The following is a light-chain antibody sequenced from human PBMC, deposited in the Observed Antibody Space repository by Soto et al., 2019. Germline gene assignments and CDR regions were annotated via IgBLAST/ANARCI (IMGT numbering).Light chain of an antibody. CDR3: GSYTRSSVVV. V-gene: IGLV2-14*01. Sequence: QTALTQPASVSGSPGQSITISCTGTYNDVGGYKYVSWYQRHPGKAPKLIIYEVNNRPSGVSDRFSGSKSGDTASLTISGLQPEDEADYFCGSYTRSSVVVFGGGTKVTVL. CDR1: YNDVGGYKY. CDR2: EVN. J-gene: IGLJ2*01.